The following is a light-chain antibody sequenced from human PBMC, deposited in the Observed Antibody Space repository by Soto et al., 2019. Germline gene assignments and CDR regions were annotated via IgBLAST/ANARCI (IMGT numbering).Light chain of an antibody. J-gene: IGLJ1*01. Sequence: QSVLTQPPSESGTPGQWITISCSGSTSNIESHPVNWFQQVPGAAPKLLIKTNNQRPSGVPDRFSGSKSGASASLAISGLQSEDEGTYYCATWDDSRNGVFGSGTKLTVL. V-gene: IGLV1-44*01. CDR3: ATWDDSRNGV. CDR2: TNN. CDR1: TSNIESHP.